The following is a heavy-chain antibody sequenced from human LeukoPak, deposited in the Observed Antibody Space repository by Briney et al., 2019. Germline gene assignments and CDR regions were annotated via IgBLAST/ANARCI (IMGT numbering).Heavy chain of an antibody. CDR3: AKDSTTGTTGASDI. Sequence: GGSLRLSCAASGFTFDDYAMHWVRQAPGKGLEWVSGISWNSGSIGYADSVKGRFTISRDNAKNSLYLQMNSLRAEDTALYYCAKDSTTGTTGASDIWGQGTMVTVSS. V-gene: IGHV3-9*01. D-gene: IGHD1-1*01. CDR1: GFTFDDYA. CDR2: ISWNSGSI. J-gene: IGHJ3*02.